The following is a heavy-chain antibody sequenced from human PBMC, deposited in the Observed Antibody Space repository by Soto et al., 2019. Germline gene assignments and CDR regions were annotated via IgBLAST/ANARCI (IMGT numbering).Heavy chain of an antibody. J-gene: IGHJ4*02. CDR2: IRSKANSYAT. CDR3: NSRDSGYDSVVY. CDR1: GFTFSGSA. D-gene: IGHD5-12*01. V-gene: IGHV3-73*02. Sequence: EVQLVESGGGLVQPGGSLKLSCAASGFTFSGSAMHWVRQASGKGLEWVGRIRSKANSYATAYAASVKGRFTISRDDSKNTAYLQMNSLKTEDTAVYYCNSRDSGYDSVVYWGQGTLVTVSS.